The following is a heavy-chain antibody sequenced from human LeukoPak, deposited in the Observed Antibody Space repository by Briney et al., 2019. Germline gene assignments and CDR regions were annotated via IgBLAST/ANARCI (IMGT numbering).Heavy chain of an antibody. D-gene: IGHD3-16*02. CDR3: ARYDVWGTYRAFDY. Sequence: SETLSLTCTVSGGSISSYDWSWIRQPPGKGLEWIGFIYHSGSTYYNPSLKSRVTISVDTSKNQFSLKLSSVTAADTAVYYCARYDVWGTYRAFDYWGQGTLVTVSS. V-gene: IGHV4-59*04. CDR1: GGSISSYD. CDR2: IYHSGST. J-gene: IGHJ4*02.